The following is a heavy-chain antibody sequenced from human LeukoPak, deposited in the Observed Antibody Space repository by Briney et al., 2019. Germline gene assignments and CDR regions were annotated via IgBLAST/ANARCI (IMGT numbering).Heavy chain of an antibody. CDR3: ARDPLNYYDSSGYPQAI. CDR2: IYYSGST. Sequence: SETLSLTCTVSGGSISSSSYYWGWIRQPPGKGLEWIGSIYYSGSTYYNPSLKSRVTISVDTSKNQFSLKLSSVTAADTAVYYCARDPLNYYDSSGYPQAIWGQGTMVTVSS. V-gene: IGHV4-39*02. D-gene: IGHD3-22*01. J-gene: IGHJ3*02. CDR1: GGSISSSSYY.